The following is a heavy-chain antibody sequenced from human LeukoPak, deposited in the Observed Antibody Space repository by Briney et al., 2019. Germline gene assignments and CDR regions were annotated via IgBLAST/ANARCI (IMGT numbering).Heavy chain of an antibody. D-gene: IGHD6-13*01. J-gene: IGHJ6*03. CDR2: ISGSGGST. Sequence: GGSLRLSCAASGFTFSSYAMSWVRQAPGKGLEWVSAISGSGGSTYYADSVKGRFTISRDNSKNSLYLQMNSLRAEDTAVYYCASRYSSSWYYYYYYMDVWGKGTTVTVSS. CDR3: ASRYSSSWYYYYYYMDV. CDR1: GFTFSSYA. V-gene: IGHV3-23*01.